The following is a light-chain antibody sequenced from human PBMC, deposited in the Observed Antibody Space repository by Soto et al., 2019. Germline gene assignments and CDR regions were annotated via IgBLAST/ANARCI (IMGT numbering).Light chain of an antibody. Sequence: EKVMTQSPATLSVSPGERATLSCRASQNVKTRLAWYQQKPGQAPRLLIYDAFTRATGIPARFSGSASGTEFTLTISSLQSKDFAVYYCQRYDEWPLTFGGGTKVDIK. CDR3: QRYDEWPLT. V-gene: IGKV3-15*01. J-gene: IGKJ4*01. CDR2: DAF. CDR1: QNVKTR.